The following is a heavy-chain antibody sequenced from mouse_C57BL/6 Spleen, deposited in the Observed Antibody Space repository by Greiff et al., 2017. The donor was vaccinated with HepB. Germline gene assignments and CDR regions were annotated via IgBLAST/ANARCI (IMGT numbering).Heavy chain of an antibody. CDR1: GFSLSTSGMG. J-gene: IGHJ4*01. CDR2: IYWDDDK. D-gene: IGHD2-1*01. Sequence: QVTLKESGPGILQSSQTLSLTCSFSGFSLSTSGMGVSWIRQPSGKGLEWLAHIYWDDDKRYNPSLKSRLTISKDTSRNQVFLKITSVDTADTATYYCARSEGLYGNYPYAMDYWGQGTSVTVSS. V-gene: IGHV8-12*01. CDR3: ARSEGLYGNYPYAMDY.